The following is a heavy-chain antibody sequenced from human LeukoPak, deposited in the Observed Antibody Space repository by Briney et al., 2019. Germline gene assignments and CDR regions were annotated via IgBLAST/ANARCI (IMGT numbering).Heavy chain of an antibody. CDR3: ARDRKTGAPGDFDY. CDR1: GYTFTGYY. V-gene: IGHV1-18*04. CDR2: ISAYNGNT. J-gene: IGHJ4*02. Sequence: GASVKVSCKASGYTFTGYYMHWVRQAPGQGLEWMGWISAYNGNTNYAQKLQGRVTMTTDTSTSTAYMELRSLRSDDTAVYYCARDRKTGAPGDFDYWGQGTLVTVSS. D-gene: IGHD1-14*01.